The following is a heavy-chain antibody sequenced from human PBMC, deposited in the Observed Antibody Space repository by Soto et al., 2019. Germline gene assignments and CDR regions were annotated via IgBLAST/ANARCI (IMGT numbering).Heavy chain of an antibody. CDR2: ILHSGST. CDR1: GGSVSISTYY. Sequence: QLQLRESGPGLVKPSETLSLPCSVSGGSVSISTYYWAWVRQTPGKGLEWLGSILHSGSTSYNPSLKSRLTLSVDTSEAQFSLNLRSVTATDTGVYYCATLPAAMYFYGSDVWGPGTTVTVSS. D-gene: IGHD2-2*01. CDR3: ATLPAAMYFYGSDV. V-gene: IGHV4-39*01. J-gene: IGHJ6*02.